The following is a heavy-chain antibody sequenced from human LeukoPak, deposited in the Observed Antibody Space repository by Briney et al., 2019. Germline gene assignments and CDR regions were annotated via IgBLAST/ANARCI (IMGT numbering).Heavy chain of an antibody. D-gene: IGHD1-14*01. CDR3: ARDGTGSSADFDY. J-gene: IGHJ4*02. Sequence: GASVKVSCKASGGTFSSYAISWVRQAPGQGLEWMGGIIPIFGTANYAQKFQGRVTITADESTSTAYMELSSLRSEDTAVYYCARDGTGSSADFDYWGQGTLVTVSS. V-gene: IGHV1-69*13. CDR1: GGTFSSYA. CDR2: IIPIFGTA.